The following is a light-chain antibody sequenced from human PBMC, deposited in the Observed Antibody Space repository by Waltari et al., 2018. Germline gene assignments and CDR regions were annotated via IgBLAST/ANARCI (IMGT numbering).Light chain of an antibody. CDR3: CSYAGTWV. CDR1: GSDVGDYNY. V-gene: IGLV2-11*01. J-gene: IGLJ3*02. CDR2: HGT. Sequence: QSALTQPRSVSGSPGQSVTISCTGTGSDVGDYNYVSWYQQHPGKAPKLVIFHGTKRPSGCPDRFSSAKSGTSASLTVSGLQAEDEADYYCCSYAGTWVFGGGTKLTVL.